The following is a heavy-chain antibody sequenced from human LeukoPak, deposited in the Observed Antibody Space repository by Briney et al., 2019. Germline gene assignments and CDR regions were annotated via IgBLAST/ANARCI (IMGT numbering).Heavy chain of an antibody. CDR3: ARDGLQFLDYFDY. J-gene: IGHJ4*02. D-gene: IGHD5-24*01. CDR2: IYYSGST. Sequence: PSQTLSLTCTVSGGSISSGGYYWSWIRQHPGKGLEWIGYIYYSGSTYYNPSLKSRVTISVDTSKNQFSLKLSSVTAADTAVYYCARDGLQFLDYFDYWGQGILVTASS. CDR1: GGSISSGGYY. V-gene: IGHV4-31*03.